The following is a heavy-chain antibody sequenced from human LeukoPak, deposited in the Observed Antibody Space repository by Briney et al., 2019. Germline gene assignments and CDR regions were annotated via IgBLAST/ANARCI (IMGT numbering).Heavy chain of an antibody. CDR1: GFTFSSYA. V-gene: IGHV3-30-3*01. CDR3: AREGQYSRSWGYFDY. J-gene: IGHJ4*02. CDR2: ISYDGSNK. Sequence: PGGSLRLSCAAPGFTFSSYAMHWVRQAPGKGLEWVAVISYDGSNKYYADSVKGRFTISRDNSKNTLYLQMNSLRAEDTAVYYCAREGQYSRSWGYFDYWGRGTLVTVSS. D-gene: IGHD6-6*01.